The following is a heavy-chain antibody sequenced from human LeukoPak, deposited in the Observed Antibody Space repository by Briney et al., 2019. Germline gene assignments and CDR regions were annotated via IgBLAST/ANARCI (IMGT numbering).Heavy chain of an antibody. CDR1: GGTFSSYA. V-gene: IGHV1-69*06. CDR3: ARALYCSGGSCYRYDAFDI. J-gene: IGHJ3*02. D-gene: IGHD2-15*01. Sequence: SVKVSCKASGGTFSSYAISWVRQAPGQGLEWMGGIIPIFGTANYAQKFHGRVTITADKSTSTAYMELSSLRSEDTAVYYCARALYCSGGSCYRYDAFDIWGQGTMVTVSS. CDR2: IIPIFGTA.